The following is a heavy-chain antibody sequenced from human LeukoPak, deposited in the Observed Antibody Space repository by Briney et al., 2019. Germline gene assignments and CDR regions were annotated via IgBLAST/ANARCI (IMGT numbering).Heavy chain of an antibody. J-gene: IGHJ3*02. V-gene: IGHV3-30*18. CDR3: AKNEVPVAGPWEAFDI. Sequence: AGGSLRLSCVASGFILSNYGMHWVRQTPGKGLEWVGFTSYDGRNEYYADSVKGRFTISRDSSKKTVYLQMSSLRLEDTAVYYCAKNEVPVAGPWEAFDIGGHGTMVIVSS. D-gene: IGHD6-19*01. CDR2: TSYDGRNE. CDR1: GFILSNYG.